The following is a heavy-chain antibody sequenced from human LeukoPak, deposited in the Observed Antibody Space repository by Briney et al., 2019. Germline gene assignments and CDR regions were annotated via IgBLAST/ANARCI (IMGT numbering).Heavy chain of an antibody. D-gene: IGHD5-24*01. CDR3: ARDRDGYNYDDY. CDR1: GGSISRYY. J-gene: IGHJ4*02. V-gene: IGHV4-59*01. CDR2: IYYSGST. Sequence: PSETLSLTCTVSGGSISRYYWSWIRQPPGKGLEWIGYIYYSGSTNYNPSLKSRVTISVDTSKNQFSLKLSSVTAADTAVYYCARDRDGYNYDDYWGQGTLVTVSS.